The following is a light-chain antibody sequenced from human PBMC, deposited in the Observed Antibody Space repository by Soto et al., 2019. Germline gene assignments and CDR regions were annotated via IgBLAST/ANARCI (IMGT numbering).Light chain of an antibody. J-gene: IGLJ3*02. Sequence: QSALTQPASVSGSPGQSITISCTGTNSDIGGYNYVSWYQQHPGKAPKFMIYGVSNRPSGVSNRFSGSKSGNTASLTISGLQAEDEADYYCSSYTSSRSLVFGGGTKLTVL. CDR2: GVS. CDR3: SSYTSSRSLV. CDR1: NSDIGGYNY. V-gene: IGLV2-14*01.